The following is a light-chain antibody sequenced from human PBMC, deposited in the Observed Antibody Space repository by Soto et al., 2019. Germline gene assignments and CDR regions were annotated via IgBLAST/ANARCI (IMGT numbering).Light chain of an antibody. CDR1: SSDVGGHNY. Sequence: QSALTQPASVSVSPGQSITISCTGTSSDVGGHNYVSWYQQHPGKAPKLMIYEVSNGPSGVSNRFSGSKSGNTASLTISGLQAEDEADYYCSSYTSSSTLVFGGGTKLTVL. J-gene: IGLJ2*01. CDR3: SSYTSSSTLV. V-gene: IGLV2-14*01. CDR2: EVS.